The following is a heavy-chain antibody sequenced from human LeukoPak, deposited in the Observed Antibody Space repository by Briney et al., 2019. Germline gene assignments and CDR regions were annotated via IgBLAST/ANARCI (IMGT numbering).Heavy chain of an antibody. V-gene: IGHV4-59*08. CDR2: IYYSGTT. D-gene: IGHD1-26*01. Sequence: SETLSLTCTVSGGSISNYYWSWIRQPPGKGLEWIGFIYYSGTTHYNPSLKSRVTMSVATSNNQFSLRLGSVTAADTAIYYCARHSGASPHYFDYWGQGALVTVSS. CDR1: GGSISNYY. J-gene: IGHJ4*02. CDR3: ARHSGASPHYFDY.